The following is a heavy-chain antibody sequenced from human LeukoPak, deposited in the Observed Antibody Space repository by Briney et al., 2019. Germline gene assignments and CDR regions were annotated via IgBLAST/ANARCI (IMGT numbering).Heavy chain of an antibody. CDR1: GFTFSSYA. CDR3: ARGCSSTSCYASFDY. Sequence: GGSLRLSCAASGFTFSSYAMHWVRQAPGKGLEWVAIISFDENTEYYADSVKGRFTISRDNSKNTLYLQMNSLRAEDTAVYYCARGCSSTSCYASFDYWGQGTLVTVSS. V-gene: IGHV3-30*04. CDR2: ISFDENTE. D-gene: IGHD2-2*01. J-gene: IGHJ4*02.